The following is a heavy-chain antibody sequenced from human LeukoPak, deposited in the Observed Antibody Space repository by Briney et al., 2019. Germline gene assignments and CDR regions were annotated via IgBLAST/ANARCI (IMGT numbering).Heavy chain of an antibody. CDR3: AKGFGGLQVGLFDY. D-gene: IGHD3-16*01. V-gene: IGHV3-23*01. J-gene: IGHJ4*02. CDR2: ISGSGGST. Sequence: GGPLRLSCAASGFTFSSYAMSWVRQAPGKGLEWVSAISGSGGSTYYADSVKGRFTISRDNSKNTLYLQMNSLRAEDTAVYYCAKGFGGLQVGLFDYWGQGTLVTVSS. CDR1: GFTFSSYA.